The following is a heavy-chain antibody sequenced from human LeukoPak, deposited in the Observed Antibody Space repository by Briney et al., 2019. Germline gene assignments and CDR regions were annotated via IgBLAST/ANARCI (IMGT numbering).Heavy chain of an antibody. CDR2: ISYDGSNK. D-gene: IGHD6-19*01. Sequence: GGSLRLSCAASGFTFSSYGMHWVRQAPGKGLEWVAVISYDGSNKYYADSVKGRFTISRDNSKNTLYLQMNSLRVEDTAVYYCAKDEGGQWPDWYFDLWGRGTLVTVSS. V-gene: IGHV3-30*18. CDR1: GFTFSSYG. J-gene: IGHJ2*01. CDR3: AKDEGGQWPDWYFDL.